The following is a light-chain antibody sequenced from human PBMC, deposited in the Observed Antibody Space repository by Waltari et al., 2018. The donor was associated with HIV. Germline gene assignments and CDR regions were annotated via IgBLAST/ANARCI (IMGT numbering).Light chain of an antibody. CDR1: SGSVSARNY. CDR2: STH. CDR3: VLNLGKGIVV. Sequence: QTVVTQEPSFSVSPGGTVTLTCGLSSGSVSARNYASWYQQIPGQDPLPLIRSTHARASGVPDCFSGTILGNKAASTITGAQAEDVTDYFCVLNLGKGIVVFGGGNKLSVL. J-gene: IGLJ2*01. V-gene: IGLV8-61*02.